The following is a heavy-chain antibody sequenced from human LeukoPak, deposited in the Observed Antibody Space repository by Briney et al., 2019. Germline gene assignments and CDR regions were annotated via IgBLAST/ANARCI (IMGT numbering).Heavy chain of an antibody. CDR3: ARHKQDIVVVPAAMYWFDP. J-gene: IGHJ5*02. CDR1: GGSISSYY. D-gene: IGHD2-2*01. V-gene: IGHV4-59*08. CDR2: IYYSGST. Sequence: SETLSLTCTVSGGSISSYYWSWIRQPPGKGLEWIGYIYYSGSTNYNPSLKSRVTISVDTSKNQFSLKLSSVTVADTAVYYCARHKQDIVVVPAAMYWFDPWGQGTLVTVSS.